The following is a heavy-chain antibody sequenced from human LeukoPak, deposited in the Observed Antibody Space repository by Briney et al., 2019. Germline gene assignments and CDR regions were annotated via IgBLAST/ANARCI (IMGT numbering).Heavy chain of an antibody. CDR3: ARDRRPPIGELSGY. Sequence: PGGSLRLSCAASGFTFSSYWMSWVRQAPGKGLEWVANIKQDGSEKYYVDSVKGRFTISRDNAKNSLYLQMNSLRAEDTAVYYCARDRRPPIGELSGYWGQGTLVTVSS. J-gene: IGHJ4*02. CDR2: IKQDGSEK. CDR1: GFTFSSYW. D-gene: IGHD3-10*01. V-gene: IGHV3-7*01.